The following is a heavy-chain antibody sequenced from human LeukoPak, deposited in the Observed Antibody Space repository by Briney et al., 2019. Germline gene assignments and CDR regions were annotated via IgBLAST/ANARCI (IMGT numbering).Heavy chain of an antibody. CDR1: GYTFIDYF. Sequence: ASLKVSCKASGYTFIDYFIHWMRQTPGQGLEWLGWINPNSGVTRYAQNFQDRVTMTRDTAAYMELSSLTSDDTAVYYCARAVSGTLGGAFDIWGQGTAVTVSS. CDR2: INPNSGVT. D-gene: IGHD1-7*01. CDR3: ARAVSGTLGGAFDI. J-gene: IGHJ3*02. V-gene: IGHV1-2*02.